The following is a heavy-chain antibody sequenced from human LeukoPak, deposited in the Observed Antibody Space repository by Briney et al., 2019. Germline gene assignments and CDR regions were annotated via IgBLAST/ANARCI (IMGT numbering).Heavy chain of an antibody. V-gene: IGHV4-59*01. D-gene: IGHD3-10*01. Sequence: SETLSLTCTVSGGSSSSYYWSWIRQPPGKGLEWIGYIYYSGSTNYNSSLKSRVSILVDTSKNQFSLRLSSVTAADTAVYYCARSGGDRVEMPTIIDYWGQGTLVTVSS. J-gene: IGHJ4*02. CDR2: IYYSGST. CDR1: GGSSSSYY. CDR3: ARSGGDRVEMPTIIDY.